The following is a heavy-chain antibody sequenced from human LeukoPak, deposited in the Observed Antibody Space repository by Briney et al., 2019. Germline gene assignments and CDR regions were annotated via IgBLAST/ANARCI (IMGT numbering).Heavy chain of an antibody. V-gene: IGHV3-23*01. J-gene: IGHJ6*02. Sequence: GGSLRLSCTASGFSFRSFAMSWVRQAPGQGLEWVSSISGGVEDTYYADSVKGRFTISRDNSETTLYLQMNSLGADDTALYYCARTIAQYTNTWLYYYYGLDVWGQGTTVTVSS. CDR1: GFSFRSFA. CDR3: ARTIAQYTNTWLYYYYGLDV. D-gene: IGHD6-13*01. CDR2: ISGGVEDT.